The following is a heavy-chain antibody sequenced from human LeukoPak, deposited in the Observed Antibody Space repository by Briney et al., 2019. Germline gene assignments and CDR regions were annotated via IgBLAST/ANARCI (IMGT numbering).Heavy chain of an antibody. Sequence: GRSLRLSCAASGFTFSSYAMHWVRQAPGKGLEWVAVISYDGSNKYYADSVKGRFTISRDNAKNSLYLQMNSLRAEDTAVYYCARVRWAAQEMDVWGKGTTVTVSS. D-gene: IGHD5-24*01. CDR2: ISYDGSNK. CDR3: ARVRWAAQEMDV. V-gene: IGHV3-30*04. J-gene: IGHJ6*04. CDR1: GFTFSSYA.